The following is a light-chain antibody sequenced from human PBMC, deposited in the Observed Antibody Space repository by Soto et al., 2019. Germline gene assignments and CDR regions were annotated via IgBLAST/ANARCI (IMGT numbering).Light chain of an antibody. J-gene: IGLJ2*01. CDR1: SSDLGDYNY. V-gene: IGLV2-14*01. Sequence: QSVLTQPASVSGSPGQSITISCTGTSSDLGDYNYVSWYRQHPGKAPKLIVFEVTNRPSGISNRFSGSKSGNTASLIITGLQAEDEADYYCTSYTSGDTVVFGGGTKLTVL. CDR3: TSYTSGDTVV. CDR2: EVT.